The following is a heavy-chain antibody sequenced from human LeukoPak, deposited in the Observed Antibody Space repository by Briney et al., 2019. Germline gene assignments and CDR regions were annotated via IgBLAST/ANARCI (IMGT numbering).Heavy chain of an antibody. Sequence: SETLSLTCTVSGGSISSSSYYWGWIRQPPGKGLEWIGSIYYSGSTYYNPSLKSRVTISVDTSKNQFSLKLSSVTAADTAVYYCARAWVVAATYDYWGQGTLVTVSS. V-gene: IGHV4-39*07. CDR1: GGSISSSSYY. CDR2: IYYSGST. J-gene: IGHJ4*02. CDR3: ARAWVVAATYDY. D-gene: IGHD2-15*01.